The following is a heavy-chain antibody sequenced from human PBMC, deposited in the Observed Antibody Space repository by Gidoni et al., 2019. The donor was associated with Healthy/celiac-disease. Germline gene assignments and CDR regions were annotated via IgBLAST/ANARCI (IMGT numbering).Heavy chain of an antibody. D-gene: IGHD3-22*01. J-gene: IGHJ3*02. Sequence: EVQLVQSGAAVKKPGESLKISCKGSGYSFPSSWIGWVRQMPGKGLEWMGIIYPGDSDTRYSPSFQGQVTISADKSISTAYLQWSSLKASDTAMYYCARRSPYYYDSSGYYGAFDIWGQGTMVTVSS. CDR3: ARRSPYYYDSSGYYGAFDI. V-gene: IGHV5-51*01. CDR1: GYSFPSSW. CDR2: IYPGDSDT.